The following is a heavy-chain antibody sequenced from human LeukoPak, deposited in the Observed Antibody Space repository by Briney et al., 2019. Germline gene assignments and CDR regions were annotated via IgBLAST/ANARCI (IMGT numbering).Heavy chain of an antibody. CDR3: ASHTVAVNYFDP. CDR2: IYHFGNT. Sequence: SETLSLTCTVSGGSISSSSYYWGWIRQPPGKGLEWIGSIYHFGNTFYNPSFQSRITISVDTSKNQFSLKLSSVTAADTAVYYCASHTVAVNYFDPWGQGTLVTVSS. J-gene: IGHJ5*02. V-gene: IGHV4-39*01. CDR1: GGSISSSSYY. D-gene: IGHD4-23*01.